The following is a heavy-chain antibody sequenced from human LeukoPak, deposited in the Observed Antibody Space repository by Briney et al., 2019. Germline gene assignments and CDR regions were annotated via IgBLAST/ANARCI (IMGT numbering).Heavy chain of an antibody. D-gene: IGHD3-22*01. J-gene: IGHJ3*02. Sequence: PETLSHTCAVYGGSFSGYYWRWIRHPPGKGLEWIGEINHSGSTNYNPSLKSRVTISVDTSKNQFSLKLSSVTAADMAVYYCAKSVVVATTRLGPFDTWGQGTMVTVSS. CDR1: GGSFSGYY. V-gene: IGHV4-34*01. CDR2: INHSGST. CDR3: AKSVVVATTRLGPFDT.